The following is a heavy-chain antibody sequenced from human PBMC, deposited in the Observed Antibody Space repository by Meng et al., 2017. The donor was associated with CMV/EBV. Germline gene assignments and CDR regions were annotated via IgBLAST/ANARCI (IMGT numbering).Heavy chain of an antibody. J-gene: IGHJ4*02. CDR2: IIPILGIA. CDR1: GCTFSSYA. CDR3: ARVQTGDYSYYFDY. Sequence: SVKVSCQASGCTFSSYAISWVRQAPGQGLEWMGGIIPILGIANYAQKFQGRVTITADKSTSTAYMELSSLRSEDTAVYYCARVQTGDYSYYFDYWGQGTLVTVSS. V-gene: IGHV1-69*10. D-gene: IGHD7-27*01.